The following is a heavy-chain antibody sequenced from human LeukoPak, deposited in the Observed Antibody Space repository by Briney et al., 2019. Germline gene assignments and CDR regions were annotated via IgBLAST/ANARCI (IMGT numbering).Heavy chain of an antibody. D-gene: IGHD3-10*01. CDR2: IYTSGST. CDR1: GGSISSYY. CDR3: ARDYYGLGKGWFDP. V-gene: IGHV4-4*07. Sequence: PSETLSLTCTVSGGSISSYYWSWIRQPAGKGLEWIGRIYTSGSTNYNPSLKSRVTMSVDTSKNQFSLKLSSVTAADTAVYYCARDYYGLGKGWFDPWGQGTLVTVSS. J-gene: IGHJ5*02.